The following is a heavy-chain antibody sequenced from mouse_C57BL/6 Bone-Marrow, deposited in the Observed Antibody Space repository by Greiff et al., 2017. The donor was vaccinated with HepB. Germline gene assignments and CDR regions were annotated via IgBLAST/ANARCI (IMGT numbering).Heavy chain of an antibody. V-gene: IGHV1-55*01. J-gene: IGHJ2*01. CDR1: GYTFTSYW. Sequence: VQLQQPGAELVKPGASVKMSCKASGYTFTSYWITWVKQRPGQGLDWIGDIYPGSGSTNYNEKFKSKATLTVDPSSRTAYMQLSSMTSEDSAVYYCARKKGNSRVDYWGQGTTLTVSS. CDR2: IYPGSGST. CDR3: ARKKGNSRVDY. D-gene: IGHD2-1*01.